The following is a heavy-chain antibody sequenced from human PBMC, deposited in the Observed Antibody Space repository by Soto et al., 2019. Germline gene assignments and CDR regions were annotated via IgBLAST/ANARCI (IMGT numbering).Heavy chain of an antibody. V-gene: IGHV3-30*18. CDR3: AKDHSSGSFDY. D-gene: IGHD6-19*01. Sequence: PGGSLRLSCAASGFTLSSYGMHWVRQAPGKGLEWVAVISYDGSNKYYADSVKGRFTISRDNSKNTLYLQMNSLRAEDTAVYYCAKDHSSGSFDYWGQGTLVTVSS. J-gene: IGHJ4*02. CDR2: ISYDGSNK. CDR1: GFTLSSYG.